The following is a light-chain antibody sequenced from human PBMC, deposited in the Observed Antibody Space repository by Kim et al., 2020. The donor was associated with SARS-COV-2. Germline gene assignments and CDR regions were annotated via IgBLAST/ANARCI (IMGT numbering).Light chain of an antibody. J-gene: IGLJ3*02. CDR3: SAWDDSLTGWV. CDR2: RNN. CDR1: SSNIGSRY. V-gene: IGLV1-47*01. Sequence: QSVLTQPPSASGTPGQRVTISCSGSSSNIGSRYVYWYQQLPGTAPKLLIYRNNQRPSGVPDRFSGSKSGTSASLAISGLRSEDEAGYYCSAWDDSLTGWVFGGGTQLTVL.